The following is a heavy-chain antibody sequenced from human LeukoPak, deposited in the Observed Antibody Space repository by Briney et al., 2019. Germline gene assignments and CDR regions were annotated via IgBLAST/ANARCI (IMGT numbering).Heavy chain of an antibody. J-gene: IGHJ4*02. CDR2: INPNSGGT. V-gene: IGHV1-2*04. D-gene: IGHD3-22*01. Sequence: ASVKVSCKASGYTFTGYYMHWVRQAPGQGLEWMGWINPNSGGTNYAQKFQGWVTMTRDTSISTAYTELSRLRSDDTAVYYCARVAETRYFYGSGGYYYFDYWGQGTLVTVSS. CDR1: GYTFTGYY. CDR3: ARVAETRYFYGSGGYYYFDY.